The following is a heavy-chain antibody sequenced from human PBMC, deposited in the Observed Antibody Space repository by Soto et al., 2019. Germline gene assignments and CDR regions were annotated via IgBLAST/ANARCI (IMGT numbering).Heavy chain of an antibody. CDR3: AKEVGATHWYFDL. CDR1: GFTFSSYS. V-gene: IGHV3-23*01. CDR2: IIGSGDST. Sequence: EVQLLESGGGLVQPGGSLRLSCAASGFTFSSYSMTWVRQAPGKGLEWVSSIIGSGDSTYYADSVKGRFTISRVNSKNTRYLHMNSLRAEDTAVYYCAKEVGATHWYFDLWGRGTLVTVSS. D-gene: IGHD1-26*01. J-gene: IGHJ2*01.